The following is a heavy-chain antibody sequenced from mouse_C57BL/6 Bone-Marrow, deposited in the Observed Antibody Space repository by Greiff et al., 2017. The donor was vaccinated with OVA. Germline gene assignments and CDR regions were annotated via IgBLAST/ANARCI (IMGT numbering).Heavy chain of an antibody. D-gene: IGHD4-1*01. CDR2: ISDGGSYT. V-gene: IGHV5-4*01. Sequence: DVMLVESGGGLVKPGGSLKLSCAASGFTFSSYAMSWVRQTPEKRLEWVATISDGGSYTYYPDNVKGRFTISRDNAKNNLYLQMSHLKSEDTAMYYCARDRLGSSWFAYWGQGTLVTVSA. CDR1: GFTFSSYA. CDR3: ARDRLGSSWFAY. J-gene: IGHJ3*01.